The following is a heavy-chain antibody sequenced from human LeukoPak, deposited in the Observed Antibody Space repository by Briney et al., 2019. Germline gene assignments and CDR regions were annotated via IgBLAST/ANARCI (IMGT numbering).Heavy chain of an antibody. J-gene: IGHJ4*02. D-gene: IGHD3-10*01. CDR1: GYSISSGSY. CDR3: ARERTMVRGVIPPPYFDY. Sequence: SETLSLTCTVSGYSISSGSYWGWIRQPPGKGLEWIGTIYYSGSTYYNPSLKSRVTISVDTSKHQFSLKLSSVTAADTAVYYCARERTMVRGVIPPPYFDYWGQGTLVTVSS. CDR2: IYYSGST. V-gene: IGHV4-38-2*02.